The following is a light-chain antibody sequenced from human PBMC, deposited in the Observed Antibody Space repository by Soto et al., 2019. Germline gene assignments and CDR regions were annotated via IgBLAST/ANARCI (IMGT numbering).Light chain of an antibody. Sequence: EIVLSQSPGTLSLSPGERATLSCRASQRIADTYLAWYQHKPRQAPMLLIYGASRRATGIPEGFSGSGSETDFTLTISRLEPEDVAVYYCQHYGSSPPVTFGQGTRVELK. J-gene: IGKJ1*01. CDR1: QRIADTY. CDR2: GAS. CDR3: QHYGSSPPVT. V-gene: IGKV3-20*01.